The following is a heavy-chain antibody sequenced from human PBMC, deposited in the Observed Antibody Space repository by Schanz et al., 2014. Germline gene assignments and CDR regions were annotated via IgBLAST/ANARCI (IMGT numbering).Heavy chain of an antibody. CDR1: GITFSDYA. V-gene: IGHV3-21*01. J-gene: IGHJ4*02. D-gene: IGHD2-21*01. CDR3: ARGRSLGWCDY. Sequence: EVQLVESGGGLVKPGGSLRLSCAASGITFSDYAMSWVRQAPGKGLEWVSVIYSGDNTYYADSVKGRFTISRDNAKNSLYLQMHSLRAEDTAVYYCARGRSLGWCDYWGQGTLVTVSS. CDR2: IYSGDNT.